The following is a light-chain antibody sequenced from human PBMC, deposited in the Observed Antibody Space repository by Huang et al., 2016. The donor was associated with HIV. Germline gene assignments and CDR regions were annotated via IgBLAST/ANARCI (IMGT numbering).Light chain of an antibody. J-gene: IGKJ1*01. CDR1: QSVSSSS. CDR3: QQYGSSRWT. CDR2: GAS. V-gene: IGKV3-20*01. Sequence: EIVLTQSPGTLSLSPGERATLSCRASQSVSSSSLAWYQQKPGPTPRLLIYGASSRATGIPDRFSGSGSGTDFTLTISRLEPEDFAVYYCQQYGSSRWTFGQGTKVEIK.